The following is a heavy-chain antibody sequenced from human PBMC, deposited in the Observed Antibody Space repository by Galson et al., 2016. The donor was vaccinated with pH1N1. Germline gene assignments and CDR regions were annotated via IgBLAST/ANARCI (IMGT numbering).Heavy chain of an antibody. CDR3: ARDGRATVVVTDDALDV. J-gene: IGHJ3*01. V-gene: IGHV1-69*08. Sequence: SVKVSCKASGGPFSSYTISWVRQAPGQGLEWVGRITPVLRTATYAQKFQGRITITADKSTNTVYMQLSSLRSDDTAVYYCARDGRATVVVTDDALDVWGQGTVLTVSS. CDR1: GGPFSSYT. CDR2: ITPVLRTA. D-gene: IGHD2-15*01.